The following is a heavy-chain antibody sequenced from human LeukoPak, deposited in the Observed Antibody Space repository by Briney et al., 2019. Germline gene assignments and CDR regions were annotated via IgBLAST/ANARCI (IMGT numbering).Heavy chain of an antibody. Sequence: SETLSLTCTVSGGSISSYYWSWIRQPPGKGLEWTGYIYYSGSTNYNPSLKSRVTISVDTSKNQFSLKLSSVTAADTAVYYCARDLRYYDILTGSTGWFDPWGQGTLVTVSS. CDR3: ARDLRYYDILTGSTGWFDP. CDR1: GGSISSYY. V-gene: IGHV4-59*01. CDR2: IYYSGST. D-gene: IGHD3-9*01. J-gene: IGHJ5*02.